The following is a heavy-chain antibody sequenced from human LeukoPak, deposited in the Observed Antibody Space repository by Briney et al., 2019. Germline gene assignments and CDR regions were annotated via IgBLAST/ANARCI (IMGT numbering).Heavy chain of an antibody. V-gene: IGHV4-59*01. D-gene: IGHD1-1*01. J-gene: IGHJ4*02. Sequence: SETLSLTCTVSGGSIHRYYWTWIRQSPGKGLEWIAWIYYTGTTNYNPSLKSRVTISVDTSKNQFSLRLTSVTAADTAVYFCAREWGTGSSDYWGQGILVTVSS. CDR3: AREWGTGSSDY. CDR2: IYYTGTT. CDR1: GGSIHRYY.